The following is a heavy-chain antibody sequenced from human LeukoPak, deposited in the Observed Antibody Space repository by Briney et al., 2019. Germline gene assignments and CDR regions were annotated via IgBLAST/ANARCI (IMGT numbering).Heavy chain of an antibody. CDR1: GGTFSSYA. CDR2: IIPIFGTA. D-gene: IGHD3-10*01. Sequence: ASVKVSCKASGGTFSSYAISWVRQAPGQGLEWMGGIIPIFGTANYAQKFQGRVTITADKSTSTAYMELSSLRSEDTAVYYCARGATVRGVIYYYYYMDVWGKGTTVTVSS. V-gene: IGHV1-69*06. CDR3: ARGATVRGVIYYYYYMDV. J-gene: IGHJ6*03.